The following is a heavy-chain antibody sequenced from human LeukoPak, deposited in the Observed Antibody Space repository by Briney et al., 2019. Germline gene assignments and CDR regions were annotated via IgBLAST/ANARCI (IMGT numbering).Heavy chain of an antibody. D-gene: IGHD2-15*01. CDR2: IYYSGST. Sequence: SETLSLTCTVCGGSISSYYWSWIRQPPGKGLEWIGYIYYSGSTNYNPSLKSRVTISVDTSKNQFSLKLSSVTAADTAVYYCARDVGYCSGGSCYANWFDPWGQGTLVTVSS. CDR3: ARDVGYCSGGSCYANWFDP. CDR1: GGSISSYY. J-gene: IGHJ5*02. V-gene: IGHV4-59*01.